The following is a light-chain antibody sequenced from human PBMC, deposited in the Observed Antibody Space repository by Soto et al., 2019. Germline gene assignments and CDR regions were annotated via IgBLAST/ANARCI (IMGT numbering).Light chain of an antibody. CDR2: GAS. J-gene: IGKJ3*01. CDR3: QHYGSSPFT. Sequence: EIVLTQSPGTLSLSPGERATLSCRASQSVSSSYLAWYQQKPGQAPRLLIYGASSRATGIPDRFSGSGSGTDFTLTISRLEPEDFAVYYCQHYGSSPFTFGPGTKWISN. CDR1: QSVSSSY. V-gene: IGKV3-20*01.